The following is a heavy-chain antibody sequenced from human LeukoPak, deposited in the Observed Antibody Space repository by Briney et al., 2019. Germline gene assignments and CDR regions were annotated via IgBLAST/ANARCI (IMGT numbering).Heavy chain of an antibody. Sequence: ASVKVSCKASGGTLSSYAISWVRQAPGQGLEWMGWISAYNGNTNYAQKLQGRVTMTTDTSTSTAYMELRSLRSDDTAVYYCARDSLGWFDPWGQGTLVTVSS. CDR2: ISAYNGNT. CDR1: GGTLSSYA. CDR3: ARDSLGWFDP. V-gene: IGHV1-18*01. J-gene: IGHJ5*02.